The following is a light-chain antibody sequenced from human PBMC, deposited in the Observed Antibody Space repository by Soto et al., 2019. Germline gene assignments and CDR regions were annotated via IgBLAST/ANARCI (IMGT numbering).Light chain of an antibody. Sequence: QSALTQPASVSGSPGQSITISCTGTSSDVGGYNYVSWFQQHRGKAPKLIIYEVSNRPSGISNRFSGSKSGNTASLTISGLQAEDEADYYCNSYTRSNTWLFGGGTKVTVL. CDR1: SSDVGGYNY. CDR2: EVS. J-gene: IGLJ2*01. CDR3: NSYTRSNTWL. V-gene: IGLV2-14*01.